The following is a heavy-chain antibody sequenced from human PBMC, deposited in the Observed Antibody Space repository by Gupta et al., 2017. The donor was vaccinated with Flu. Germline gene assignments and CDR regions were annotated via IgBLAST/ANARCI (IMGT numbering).Heavy chain of an antibody. CDR3: ARRLPAANFGWFDP. CDR2: IYYSGST. CDR1: GGSISSSSYY. Sequence: QLQLQESGPGLVKPSETLSLTCTVSGGSISSSSYYWGWIRQPPGKGLEWIGSIYYSGSTYYNPSLKSRVTISVDTSKNQFSLKLSSVTAADTAVYYCARRLPAANFGWFDPWGQGTLVTVSS. V-gene: IGHV4-39*01. J-gene: IGHJ5*02. D-gene: IGHD2-2*01.